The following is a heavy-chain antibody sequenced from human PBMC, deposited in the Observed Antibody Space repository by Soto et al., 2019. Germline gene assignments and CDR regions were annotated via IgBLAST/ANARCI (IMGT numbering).Heavy chain of an antibody. V-gene: IGHV3-30*18. Sequence: GGSLRLSCAASGFTFSSYGMHWVRQAPGKGLEWVAVISYDGSNKYYADSVKGRFTISRDNSKNTLYLQMNSLRAEDTAVYYCAKDRKASIAARLLDYWGQGTLVTVSS. J-gene: IGHJ4*02. D-gene: IGHD6-6*01. CDR1: GFTFSSYG. CDR2: ISYDGSNK. CDR3: AKDRKASIAARLLDY.